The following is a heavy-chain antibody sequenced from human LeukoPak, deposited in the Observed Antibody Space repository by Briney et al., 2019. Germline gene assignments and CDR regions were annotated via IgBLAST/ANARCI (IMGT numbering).Heavy chain of an antibody. V-gene: IGHV4-59*08. CDR1: GGSISSAY. CDR3: ARRPLSSYYFDY. J-gene: IGHJ4*02. D-gene: IGHD2/OR15-2a*01. Sequence: SHTLSPTCTVSGGSISSAYWSWIRQPPGEGLEWIAYIYHSGSTNYNPSLKSRVTISVDTSKNQFSLKLSSVTTADTAVYYCARRPLSSYYFDYWGQGALVTVSS. CDR2: IYHSGST.